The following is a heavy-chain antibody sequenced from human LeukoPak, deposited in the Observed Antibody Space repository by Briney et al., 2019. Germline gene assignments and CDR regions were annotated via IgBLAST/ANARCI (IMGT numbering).Heavy chain of an antibody. D-gene: IGHD4-17*01. CDR1: GYTFSGNY. CDR2: IIPKSGVT. Sequence: ASVKVSCKASGYTFSGNYMHWVRQAPGQGLQWMGWIIPKSGVTNYAQKFQGRVTMTRDTSISTAYMELSSLSSDDTAVYYCARLTNGVRNFDYWGQGTLVTVSS. J-gene: IGHJ4*02. CDR3: ARLTNGVRNFDY. V-gene: IGHV1-2*02.